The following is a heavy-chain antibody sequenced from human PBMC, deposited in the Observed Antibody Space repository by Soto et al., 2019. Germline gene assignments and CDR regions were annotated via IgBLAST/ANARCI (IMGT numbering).Heavy chain of an antibody. V-gene: IGHV1-69*06. CDR3: ARDPSNSSGSRIWFDP. CDR2: IIPIFGTA. D-gene: IGHD6-19*01. CDR1: GGTFSSYA. J-gene: IGHJ5*02. Sequence: SVKVSCKASGGTFSSYAISWVRQAPGQGLEWMGGIIPIFGTANYAQKFQGRVTITADKSTSTAYMELSSLRSEDTAVYYCARDPSNSSGSRIWFDPWGQGALVTVSS.